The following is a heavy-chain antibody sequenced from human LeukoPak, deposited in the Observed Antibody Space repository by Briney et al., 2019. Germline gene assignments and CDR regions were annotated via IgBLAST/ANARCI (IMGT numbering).Heavy chain of an antibody. Sequence: ASVKVSCKASGYTSTSYGISWVRQAPGQGLEWMGWISAYNGNTNYAQKLQGRVTMTTDTSTSTAYTELRSLRSDDTAVYYCARDMGYCSSTSCFFGYWGQGTLVTVSS. CDR1: GYTSTSYG. V-gene: IGHV1-18*01. CDR3: ARDMGYCSSTSCFFGY. J-gene: IGHJ4*02. D-gene: IGHD2-2*01. CDR2: ISAYNGNT.